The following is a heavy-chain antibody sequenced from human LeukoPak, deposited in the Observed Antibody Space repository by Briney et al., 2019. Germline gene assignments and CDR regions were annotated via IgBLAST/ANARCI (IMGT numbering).Heavy chain of an antibody. CDR1: GYTFTSYA. V-gene: IGHV1-3*01. D-gene: IGHD3-22*01. CDR2: INAGNGST. CDR3: ARAEFAQRYYYDSSGPYAFDI. J-gene: IGHJ3*02. Sequence: GASVKVSCKASGYTFTSYAMNWVRQAPGQRLEWMGWINAGNGSTKYSQKFQGRVTITRDTSASTAYMELSSLRSEDTAVYYCARAEFAQRYYYDSSGPYAFDIWGQGTMVTVSS.